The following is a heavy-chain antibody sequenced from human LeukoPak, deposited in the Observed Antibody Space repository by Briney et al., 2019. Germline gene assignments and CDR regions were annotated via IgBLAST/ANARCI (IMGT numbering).Heavy chain of an antibody. V-gene: IGHV3-33*01. CDR3: TRYNNDHFDY. J-gene: IGHJ4*02. CDR2: IAYDGSRA. CDR1: GFTFGGYG. Sequence: GGSLRLSCAGSGFTFGGYGMHWFRQTPDKGLEWVAVIAYDGSRAFYADSVKGRFTISRDNSKNTMSVQMNDLRAEDTAVYYCTRYNNDHFDYWGQGTLVTVSS. D-gene: IGHD1-14*01.